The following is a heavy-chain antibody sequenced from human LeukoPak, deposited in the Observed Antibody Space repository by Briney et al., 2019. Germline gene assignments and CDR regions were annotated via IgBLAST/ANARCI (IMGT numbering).Heavy chain of an antibody. V-gene: IGHV3-30*18. CDR1: GFTLNSDG. Sequence: GGSLRLSCAGSGFTLNSDGMHWVRQAPGKGLEWVAFISYDGSNTYYGDSVKGRFAISRDHSKNTLYLQMNSLKSEDTAVYYCAKGGDWGQGTLVTVSS. J-gene: IGHJ4*02. CDR2: ISYDGSNT. D-gene: IGHD1-26*01. CDR3: AKGGD.